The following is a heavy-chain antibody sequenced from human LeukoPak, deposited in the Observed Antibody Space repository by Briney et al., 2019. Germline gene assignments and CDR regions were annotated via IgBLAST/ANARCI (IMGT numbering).Heavy chain of an antibody. CDR1: GGSISSGSYY. CDR3: ARSSGWSYYYYYYMGV. D-gene: IGHD3-22*01. V-gene: IGHV4-61*02. Sequence: SQTLSLTCTVSGGSISSGSYYWSWIRQPAGKGLEWIGRIYTSGSTNYNPSLKSRVTISVDTSKNQFSLKLSSVTAADTAVYYCARSSGWSYYYYYYMGVWGKGTTVTVSS. CDR2: IYTSGST. J-gene: IGHJ6*03.